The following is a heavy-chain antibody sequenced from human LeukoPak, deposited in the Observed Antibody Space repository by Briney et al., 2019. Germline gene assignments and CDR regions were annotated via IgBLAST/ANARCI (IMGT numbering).Heavy chain of an antibody. CDR2: INHSGST. V-gene: IGHV4-38-2*02. J-gene: IGHJ6*03. CDR3: ARGGYSGYDPRARYYYYYYMDV. CDR1: GYSISSGYY. D-gene: IGHD5-12*01. Sequence: SETLSLTCTVSGYSISSGYYWGWIRQPPGKGLEWIGEINHSGSTNYNPSLKSRVTISVDTSKNQFSLKLSSVTAADTAVYYCARGGYSGYDPRARYYYYYYMDVWGKGTTVTVSS.